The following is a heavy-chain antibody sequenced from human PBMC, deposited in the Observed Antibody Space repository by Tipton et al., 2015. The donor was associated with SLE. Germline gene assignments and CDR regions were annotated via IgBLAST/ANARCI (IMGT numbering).Heavy chain of an antibody. V-gene: IGHV3-30*02. J-gene: IGHJ4*02. CDR2: IRYDGSVE. Sequence: SLRLSCAASGFTFSDYGMHWVRQAPGKGLEWVAFIRYDGSVEDYADSVKGRFTISRDNSKNTLYLQMNNLRDEDTAAYHCAKVGSGWYGVDYWGQRIMVTVSS. CDR1: GFTFSDYG. CDR3: AKVGSGWYGVDY. D-gene: IGHD6-19*01.